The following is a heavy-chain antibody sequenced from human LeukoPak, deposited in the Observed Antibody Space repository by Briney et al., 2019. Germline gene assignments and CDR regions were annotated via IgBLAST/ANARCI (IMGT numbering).Heavy chain of an antibody. V-gene: IGHV3-74*01. Sequence: GGSLRLSCTASGFTFSNYWMHWVRQAPGKGLVWVSHIHSDERNTTYSDSVKGRFTISRDNAKNTLYLQMNSLRAEDTAVYYCARDVGFQIDYWGQGTLVRVSS. D-gene: IGHD1-26*01. J-gene: IGHJ4*02. CDR3: ARDVGFQIDY. CDR2: IHSDERNT. CDR1: GFTFSNYW.